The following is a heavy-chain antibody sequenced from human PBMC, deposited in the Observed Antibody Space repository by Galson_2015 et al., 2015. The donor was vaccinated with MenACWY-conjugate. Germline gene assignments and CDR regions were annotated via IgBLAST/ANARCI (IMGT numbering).Heavy chain of an antibody. CDR1: GFTFNTHW. Sequence: SLRLSCAASGFTFNTHWMGWVRQAPGAGLEWVANINSGGSWNYYLDSVKVRFSISRANARNSLYLHMNNLRDEDTAVYYCSRAKEQWLSKTFDVWGQGTMGTVSS. V-gene: IGHV3-7*01. CDR3: SRAKEQWLSKTFDV. CDR2: INSGGSWN. J-gene: IGHJ3*01. D-gene: IGHD6-19*01.